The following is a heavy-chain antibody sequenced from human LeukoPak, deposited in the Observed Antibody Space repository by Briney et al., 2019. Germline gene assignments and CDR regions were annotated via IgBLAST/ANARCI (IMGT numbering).Heavy chain of an antibody. CDR3: ARDSIRGPEWEIDY. D-gene: IGHD1-26*01. J-gene: IGHJ4*02. V-gene: IGHV3-7*01. CDR2: IKQDGSEK. CDR1: GFTFSNYW. Sequence: GRSLRLSCAVSGFTFSNYWMTWVRQAPGKGLEWVANIKQDGSEKYYVDSVKGRFTISRDNAKNSLYLQMNRLRAEDTAVYYCARDSIRGPEWEIDYWGQGDLVTVSS.